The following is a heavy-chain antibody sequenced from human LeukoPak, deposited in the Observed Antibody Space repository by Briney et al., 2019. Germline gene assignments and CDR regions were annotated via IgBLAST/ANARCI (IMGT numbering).Heavy chain of an antibody. Sequence: PGGSLRLSCTASGFTFGDYAMSWVRQAPGKGLEWVGFIRSKAYGGTTEYAASVKGRFTISRDDSKSIAYLQMNSLKTKDTAVYYCTRYYGSGSGYYYYYGMDVWGQGTTVTVSS. CDR1: GFTFGDYA. V-gene: IGHV3-49*04. J-gene: IGHJ6*02. D-gene: IGHD3-10*01. CDR3: TRYYGSGSGYYYYYGMDV. CDR2: IRSKAYGGTT.